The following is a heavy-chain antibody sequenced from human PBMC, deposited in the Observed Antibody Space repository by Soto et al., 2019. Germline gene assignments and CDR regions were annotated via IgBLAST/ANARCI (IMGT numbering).Heavy chain of an antibody. V-gene: IGHV4-4*02. Sequence: SETLSLTCAVSGGAISSSNCLSLFRHPPGKGLEWIGEIYRSGSTNYNPSLKSRVTISVDKSKNQFSLKLSSVTAADTAVYYCARVRQQLVLSYFDYWGQGTLVTVSS. J-gene: IGHJ4*02. D-gene: IGHD6-13*01. CDR2: IYRSGST. CDR3: ARVRQQLVLSYFDY. CDR1: GGAISSSNC.